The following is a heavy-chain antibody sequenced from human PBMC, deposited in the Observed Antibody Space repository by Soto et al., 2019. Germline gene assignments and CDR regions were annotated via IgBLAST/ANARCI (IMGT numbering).Heavy chain of an antibody. CDR3: ARQGSNGNSYYYGMDV. J-gene: IGHJ6*01. V-gene: IGHV5-51*01. CDR1: GYRFTRYG. Sequence: VESLTISCEVYGYRFTRYGVAWVLQMPGKGLEWMGIIYPGDSDTRYSPSFQGQVTISADKSLSTAYLQWSSLKASDTAIYYCARQGSNGNSYYYGMDVWGQGTTVTVSS. CDR2: IYPGDSDT. D-gene: IGHD6-19*01.